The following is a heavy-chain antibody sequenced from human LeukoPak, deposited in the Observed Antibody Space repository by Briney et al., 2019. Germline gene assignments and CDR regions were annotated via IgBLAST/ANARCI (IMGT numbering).Heavy chain of an antibody. CDR2: IYYSGST. CDR1: GGSISSSSYY. V-gene: IGHV4-39*07. D-gene: IGHD2-15*01. J-gene: IGHJ6*03. CDR3: ARDRVLDYYMDV. Sequence: SEALSLTCTVSGGSISSSSYYWGWIRQPPGKGLEWIGSIYYSGSTYYNPSLKSRVTISVDTSKNQFSLKLSSVTAADTAVYYCARDRVLDYYMDVWGKGTTVTVSS.